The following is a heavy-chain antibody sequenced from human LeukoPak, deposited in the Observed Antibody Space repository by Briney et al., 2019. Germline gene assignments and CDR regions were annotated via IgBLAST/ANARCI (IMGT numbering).Heavy chain of an antibody. CDR3: ARGGYYYDSSGRNFDY. CDR2: ISNSSPNI. V-gene: IGHV3-21*01. Sequence: GGSLRLSCAASGFTFISYSMNWVRQAPGKGLEWVSSISNSSPNIYYADSVKGRFTISRDSAKDSLFLQMNSLRAEDTAVYYCARGGYYYDSSGRNFDYWGQGTLVTVSS. D-gene: IGHD3-22*01. J-gene: IGHJ4*02. CDR1: GFTFISYS.